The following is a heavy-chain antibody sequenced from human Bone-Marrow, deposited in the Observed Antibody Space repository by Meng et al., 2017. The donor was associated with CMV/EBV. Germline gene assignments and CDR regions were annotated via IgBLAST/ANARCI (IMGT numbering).Heavy chain of an antibody. D-gene: IGHD5-18*01. J-gene: IGHJ4*02. V-gene: IGHV4-59*01. CDR2: IFYTGKT. Sequence: SETLSSTCTVSGGSISSYSWTWIRQPPGKGLEWIGYIFYTGKTNYNPSHKSRDTISVDTSKNQFSLKLSSVTAADTAVYYCARDLEVGDTAMVFDYWGQGKLVTVSS. CDR3: ARDLEVGDTAMVFDY. CDR1: GGSISSYS.